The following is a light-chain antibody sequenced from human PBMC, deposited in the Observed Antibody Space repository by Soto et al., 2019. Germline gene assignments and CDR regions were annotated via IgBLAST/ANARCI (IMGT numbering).Light chain of an antibody. CDR3: SSYTNTSTLV. Sequence: QSVLTRPASVSGSPGQSITISCAGTSSDLGAYKYVSWYQQHPDKAPKLILYEVSRRPSGVSNRFSGSKSGNTASLTISGLLAEDEADYSCSSYTNTSTLVFGTGTKVTVL. CDR1: SSDLGAYKY. V-gene: IGLV2-14*03. CDR2: EVS. J-gene: IGLJ1*01.